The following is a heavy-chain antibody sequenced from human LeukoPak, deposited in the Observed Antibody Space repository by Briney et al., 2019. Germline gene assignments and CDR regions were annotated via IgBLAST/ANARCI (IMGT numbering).Heavy chain of an antibody. CDR2: IYTSGST. V-gene: IGHV4-4*07. J-gene: IGHJ6*03. D-gene: IGHD6-13*01. CDR3: ARGVMGAAADNYYYYYYMDV. CDR1: GGSISSYY. Sequence: SETLSLTCTVSGGSISSYYWSWIRQPAGKRLEWIGRIYTSGSTNYNPSLKSRVTMSVDTSKNQFSLKLSSVTAADTAVYYCARGVMGAAADNYYYYYYMDVWGKGTTVTISS.